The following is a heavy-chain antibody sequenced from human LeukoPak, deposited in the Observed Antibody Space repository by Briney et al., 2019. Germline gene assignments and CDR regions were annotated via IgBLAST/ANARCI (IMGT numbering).Heavy chain of an antibody. D-gene: IGHD7-27*01. Sequence: PSETLSLTCTVSGGSFSSSGYYWGWLRQPPGKGLEWNVSIYYSGSTYYNPSLKSRVTISVDTSKNQFSLNLRSVTAADTAVYYCARHPAHWGREPFDIWGQGTMVTVSS. CDR2: IYYSGST. V-gene: IGHV4-39*01. CDR3: ARHPAHWGREPFDI. CDR1: GGSFSSSGYY. J-gene: IGHJ3*02.